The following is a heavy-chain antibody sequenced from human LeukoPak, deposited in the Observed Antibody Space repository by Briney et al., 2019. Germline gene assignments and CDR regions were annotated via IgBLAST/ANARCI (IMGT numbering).Heavy chain of an antibody. CDR2: INPNSGGT. D-gene: IGHD2/OR15-2a*01. CDR3: AIIVLRKQQLSLDRFDY. Sequence: SVKVSCKASGYTFTGYYMHWVRQAPGQGLEWMGWINPNSGGTNYAQKFHGRITMTRDTSISTAYMELSRLRSDDTAVYYCAIIVLRKQQLSLDRFDYWGQGTLVTVSS. J-gene: IGHJ4*02. CDR1: GYTFTGYY. V-gene: IGHV1-2*02.